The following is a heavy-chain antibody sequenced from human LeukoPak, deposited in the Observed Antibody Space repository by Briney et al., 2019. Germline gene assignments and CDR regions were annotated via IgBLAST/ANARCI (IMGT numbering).Heavy chain of an antibody. J-gene: IGHJ6*04. D-gene: IGHD6-6*01. Sequence: GGSLRLSCAASGFTFSSYSMNWVRQAPGKGLEWVSSISSSSSYIYYADSVKGRFTISRDNAKNSLYLQMNSLRAEDTAVYYCAREAEQLTGEDVWGKGTTVTVSS. CDR2: ISSSSSYI. V-gene: IGHV3-21*01. CDR3: AREAEQLTGEDV. CDR1: GFTFSSYS.